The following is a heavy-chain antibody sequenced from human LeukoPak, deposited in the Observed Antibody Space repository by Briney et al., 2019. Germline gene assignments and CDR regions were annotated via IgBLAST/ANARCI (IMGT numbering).Heavy chain of an antibody. V-gene: IGHV3-21*01. CDR1: GFTFSTYE. D-gene: IGHD4-23*01. CDR3: AIEVIGGNSA. CDR2: ISSSTTYI. J-gene: IGHJ4*02. Sequence: AGGSLRLSCAASGFTFSTYEASWVRQAPGKGLEWVASISSSTTYIYYADSVKGRFTISRDDAKNSLYLQMSSLRAEDTAVYYCAIEVIGGNSAWGQGTLVTVSS.